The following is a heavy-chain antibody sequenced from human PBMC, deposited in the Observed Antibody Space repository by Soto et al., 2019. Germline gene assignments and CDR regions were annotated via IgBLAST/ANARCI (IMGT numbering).Heavy chain of an antibody. CDR1: GFTFSSYA. V-gene: IGHV3-30-3*01. CDR2: ISYDGSNK. J-gene: IGHJ3*02. D-gene: IGHD6-19*01. Sequence: QVQLVESGGGVVQPGRSLRLSCAASGFTFSSYAMHWVRQAPGKGLEWVAVISYDGSNKYYADSVKGRFTISRDNSKNTLYLQMNSLRPEDTAVYYCARSSSGWYKAAFDIWGQGTMVTVSS. CDR3: ARSSSGWYKAAFDI.